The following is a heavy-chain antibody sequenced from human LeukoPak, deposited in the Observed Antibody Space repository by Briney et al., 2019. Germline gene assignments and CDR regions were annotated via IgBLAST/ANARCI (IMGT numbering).Heavy chain of an antibody. CDR3: AKTSGVTGDPFDI. Sequence: GGSLRLPCAASGFTFSSYAMSWVRQAPGKGLEWVSAITGNGGSTYYADSVKGRLTISRDNSKNTLYLQMSSLRAEDTAVYYCAKTSGVTGDPFDIWGQGTVVTVSS. V-gene: IGHV3-23*01. D-gene: IGHD2-8*02. CDR2: ITGNGGST. J-gene: IGHJ3*02. CDR1: GFTFSSYA.